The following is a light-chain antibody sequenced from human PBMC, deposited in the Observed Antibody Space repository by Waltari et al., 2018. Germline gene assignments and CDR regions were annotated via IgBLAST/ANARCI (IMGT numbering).Light chain of an antibody. CDR2: EDN. V-gene: IGLV6-57*03. CDR1: SGSIASNY. CDR3: QSYDSSNLWV. Sequence: NFMLTQPHSVSESPGKTITISCTRSSGSIASNYVQWYRQRPGSAPTTVIYEDNQRPSGLPARFSGSIDSSSNSASRTISGLKTEDEADYYCQSYDSSNLWVFGGATKLTVL. J-gene: IGLJ3*02.